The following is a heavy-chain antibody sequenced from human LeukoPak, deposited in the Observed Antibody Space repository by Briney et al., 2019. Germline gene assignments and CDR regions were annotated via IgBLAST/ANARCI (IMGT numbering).Heavy chain of an antibody. V-gene: IGHV3-23*01. Sequence: PGGSLRLSCAASDFSFITYAMSWVCQAPGKGLEWVSTISGGGDATYYADSVKGRFTISRDNSKNTLYLQMNSLRVEDTAVYYCARDSSMLRGPLVIYYFDFWGQGTLVTVSS. CDR1: DFSFITYA. D-gene: IGHD3-10*01. CDR2: ISGGGDAT. J-gene: IGHJ4*02. CDR3: ARDSSMLRGPLVIYYFDF.